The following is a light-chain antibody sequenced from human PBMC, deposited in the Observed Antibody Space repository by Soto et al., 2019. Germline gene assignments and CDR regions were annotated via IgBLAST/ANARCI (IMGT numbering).Light chain of an antibody. Sequence: EVVMTQSPATLSVSPGEGATVSCRASQGIGDTLAWYQHKPGQTPRLLMYDTSTRAAGVPARFSGSRPGTEFTLTITSLQSEDVADYYCQRYNDWPLTFGGGTKVESK. V-gene: IGKV3-15*01. J-gene: IGKJ4*01. CDR1: QGIGDT. CDR3: QRYNDWPLT. CDR2: DTS.